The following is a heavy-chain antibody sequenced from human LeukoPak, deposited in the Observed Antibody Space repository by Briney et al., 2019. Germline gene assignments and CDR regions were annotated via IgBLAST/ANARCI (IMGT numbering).Heavy chain of an antibody. CDR1: GFTFSDYG. J-gene: IGHJ3*02. V-gene: IGHV3-23*01. CDR3: AKDLRSEVIPDDCDASDM. CDR2: ISGSGSQT. D-gene: IGHD2-2*01. Sequence: GGSLRLSCAASGFTFSDYGMSWVRQAPGKGLGWVSSISGSGSQTSYAESVKGRFTISRDNSKSTLFLHLNSLRAEDTAVYYCAKDLRSEVIPDDCDASDMWGQGTLVIVSS.